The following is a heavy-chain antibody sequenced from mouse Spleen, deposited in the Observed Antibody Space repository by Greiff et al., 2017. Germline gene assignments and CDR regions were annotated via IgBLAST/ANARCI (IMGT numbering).Heavy chain of an antibody. V-gene: IGHV1-55*01. Sequence: VQLQQPGAELVKPGASVKMSCKASGYTFTSYWITWVKQRPGQGLEWIGDIYPGSGSTNYNEKFKSKATLTVDTSSSTAYMQLSSLTSEDSAVYYCAKGFYDYDGVFAYWGQGTLVTVSA. D-gene: IGHD2-4*01. CDR1: GYTFTSYW. CDR2: IYPGSGST. CDR3: AKGFYDYDGVFAY. J-gene: IGHJ3*01.